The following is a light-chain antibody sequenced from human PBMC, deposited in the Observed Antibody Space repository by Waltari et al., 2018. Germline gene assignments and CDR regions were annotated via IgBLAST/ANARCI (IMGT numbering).Light chain of an antibody. Sequence: DMQMTHSQSSLAASVGARNTITCRASETINKFLNWYQQKPGKVPKLLIIAESNLESGVPSRFSGSGSGTDFTLTISSLQPEDFATYYCQQSYNPPITFGQGTRLEIK. J-gene: IGKJ5*01. CDR2: AES. V-gene: IGKV1-39*01. CDR1: ETINKF. CDR3: QQSYNPPIT.